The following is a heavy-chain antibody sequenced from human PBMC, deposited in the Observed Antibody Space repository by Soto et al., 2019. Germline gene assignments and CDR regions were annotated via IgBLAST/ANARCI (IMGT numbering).Heavy chain of an antibody. CDR2: IYYSGST. CDR1: GGSISRGGYY. CDR3: AASCVGCGGFNYYGMDV. J-gene: IGHJ6*02. Sequence: SQTLSLTCTVSGGSISRGGYYWSWIRQHPGKGLEWIGYIYYSGSTYYNPSLKSRVTISVDTSKNQFSLKLSSVTAADTAVYYCAASCVGCGGFNYYGMDVWGQGTTVTV. V-gene: IGHV4-31*03. D-gene: IGHD2-21*01.